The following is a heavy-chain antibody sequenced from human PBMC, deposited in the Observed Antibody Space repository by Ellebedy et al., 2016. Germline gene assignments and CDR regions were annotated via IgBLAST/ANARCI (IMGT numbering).Heavy chain of an antibody. CDR2: INHSGST. V-gene: IGHV4-34*01. J-gene: IGHJ4*02. Sequence: SETLSLTCAVYGGSFSGYYWSWIRQPPGKGLEWIGEINHSGSTNYNPSLKSRVTISVDTSKNQFSLKLSSVTAADTAVYYCARMGLGQAAWIQLWRPHYFDYWGQGTLVTVSS. D-gene: IGHD5-18*01. CDR3: ARMGLGQAAWIQLWRPHYFDY. CDR1: GGSFSGYY.